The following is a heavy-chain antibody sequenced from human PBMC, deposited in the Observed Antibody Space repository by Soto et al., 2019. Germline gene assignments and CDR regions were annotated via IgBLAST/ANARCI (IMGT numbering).Heavy chain of an antibody. V-gene: IGHV4-61*08. J-gene: IGHJ6*03. CDR2: IYYSGST. Sequence: SKTLSLTCTVSGGSISSGGYYWSRIRQHTGQDREWIGYIYYSGSTNYNPSLKSRVTISVDTSKNQFSLKLSSVTAADTAVYYCARHLMTQHPHYYYYYYMDVWGTGTTVTVSS. D-gene: IGHD3-3*02. CDR3: ARHLMTQHPHYYYYYYMDV. CDR1: GGSISSGGYY.